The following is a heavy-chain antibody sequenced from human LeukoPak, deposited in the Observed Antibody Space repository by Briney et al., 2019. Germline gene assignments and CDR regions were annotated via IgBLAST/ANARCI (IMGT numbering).Heavy chain of an antibody. CDR1: GGSFSGYY. J-gene: IGHJ4*02. V-gene: IGHV4-34*01. CDR2: INHSGST. CDR3: ASSSGYLRFDY. Sequence: SETLSLTCAVYGGSFSGYYWSWIRQPPGKGLEWIGEINHSGSTNYNPSLKSRVTISVDTSKNQFSLKLSSVTAADTAVYYCASSSGYLRFDYWGQGTLVTVSS. D-gene: IGHD3-22*01.